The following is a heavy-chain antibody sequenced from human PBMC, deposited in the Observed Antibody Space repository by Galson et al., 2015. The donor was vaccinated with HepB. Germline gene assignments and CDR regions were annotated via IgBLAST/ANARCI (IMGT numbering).Heavy chain of an antibody. CDR2: INAGNGNT. Sequence: SVKVSCKASGYTFTSYAMHWVRQAPGQRLEWMGWINAGNGNTKYSQKFRGRVTITRDTSASTAYMELSSLRSEDTAVYYCARDSRYSSSWINWFDPWGQGTLVTVSS. CDR3: ARDSRYSSSWINWFDP. CDR1: GYTFTSYA. J-gene: IGHJ5*02. D-gene: IGHD6-13*01. V-gene: IGHV1-3*01.